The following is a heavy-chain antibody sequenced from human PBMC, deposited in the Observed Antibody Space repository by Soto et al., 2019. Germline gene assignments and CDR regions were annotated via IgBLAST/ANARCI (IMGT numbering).Heavy chain of an antibody. CDR3: ARAILPKWVTIFGVVIPRPYYYGMDV. CDR1: GYTFTSYD. Sequence: GASVKVSCKASGYTFTSYDINWVRQATGQGLEWMGWMNPNSGNTGYAQKFQGRVTMTRNTSTSTAYMELSSLRSEDTAVYYCARAILPKWVTIFGVVIPRPYYYGMDVWGQGTTVTVSS. J-gene: IGHJ6*02. D-gene: IGHD3-3*01. V-gene: IGHV1-8*01. CDR2: MNPNSGNT.